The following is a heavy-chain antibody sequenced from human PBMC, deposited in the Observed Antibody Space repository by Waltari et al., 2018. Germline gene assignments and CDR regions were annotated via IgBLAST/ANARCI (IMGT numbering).Heavy chain of an antibody. V-gene: IGHV3-48*03. CDR3: VRRLRWSRAY. Sequence: EVQLVESGGGLVQPGGSLRLPCAACGFPVSDYEMNWVRQAPGKGLEWVSYIGSTGDVIYYADSVKGRFTISRDNAKNSLFLHLSSLTGEDTAVYYCVRRLRWSRAYWGQGTPVTVSS. D-gene: IGHD4-17*01. CDR1: GFPVSDYE. J-gene: IGHJ4*02. CDR2: IGSTGDVI.